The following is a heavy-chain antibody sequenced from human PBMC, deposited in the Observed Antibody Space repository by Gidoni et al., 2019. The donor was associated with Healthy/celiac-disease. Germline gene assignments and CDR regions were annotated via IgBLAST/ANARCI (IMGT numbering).Heavy chain of an antibody. CDR2: IRSSSSTI. J-gene: IGHJ3*02. CDR3: ARPYYYDSSGIDAFDI. V-gene: IGHV3-48*02. CDR1: GSTFSSYS. D-gene: IGHD3-22*01. Sequence: EVQLVASGGGLVQPGGSLGLSCAASGSTFSSYSMNGVRQGPGKGLEWVSYIRSSSSTIDYADSGKGRFTNSRDNAKNALYLQMNSLRDEDTAVYYCARPYYYDSSGIDAFDIWGQGTMVTVSS.